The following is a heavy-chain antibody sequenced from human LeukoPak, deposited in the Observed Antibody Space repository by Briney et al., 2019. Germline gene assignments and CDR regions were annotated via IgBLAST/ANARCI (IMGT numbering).Heavy chain of an antibody. J-gene: IGHJ3*02. CDR1: GGSFSGYY. CDR3: ARTEAADSYDAFDI. CDR2: INHSGST. Sequence: PSETLSLTCAVYGGSFSGYYWSWIRQPPGKGLEWIGEINHSGSTNYNPSLKSRVTISVDTSKNQFSLKLSSVTAADTAVYYCARTEAADSYDAFDIWGQGTMVTVSS. V-gene: IGHV4-34*01. D-gene: IGHD6-13*01.